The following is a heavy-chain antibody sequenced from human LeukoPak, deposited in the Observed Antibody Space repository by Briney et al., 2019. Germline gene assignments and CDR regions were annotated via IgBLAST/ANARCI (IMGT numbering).Heavy chain of an antibody. Sequence: GGSLRLSCAASGFTFSSYSMNWVRQAPGKGLEWVSSISSSSSYIYYADSVKGRFTISRDNAKNSLYLQMNSLRAEDTAVYYCARDLAAYCGGDCRPGQGYWGQGTLVTVSS. V-gene: IGHV3-21*01. J-gene: IGHJ4*02. CDR2: ISSSSSYI. CDR1: GFTFSSYS. D-gene: IGHD2-21*02. CDR3: ARDLAAYCGGDCRPGQGY.